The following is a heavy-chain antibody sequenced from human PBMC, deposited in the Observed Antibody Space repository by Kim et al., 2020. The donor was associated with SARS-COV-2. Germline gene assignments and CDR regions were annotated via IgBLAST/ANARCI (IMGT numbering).Heavy chain of an antibody. CDR2: TYYRSKWYN. J-gene: IGHJ6*02. V-gene: IGHV6-1*01. D-gene: IGHD6-13*01. Sequence: SQTLSLTCAISGDSVSSNSAAWNWIRQSPSRGLEWLGRTYYRSKWYNDYAVSVKSRITINPDTSKNQFSLQLNSVTPEDTAVYYCAREGPPQHSSWYRGYYYYYGMDVWGQGTTVTVSS. CDR1: GDSVSSNSAA. CDR3: AREGPPQHSSWYRGYYYYYGMDV.